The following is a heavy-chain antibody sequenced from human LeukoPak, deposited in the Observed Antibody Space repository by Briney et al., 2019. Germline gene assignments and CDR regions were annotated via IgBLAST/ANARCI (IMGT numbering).Heavy chain of an antibody. J-gene: IGHJ5*02. Sequence: SDTLSLTCAVYGGSFSGYYWSWIRQPPGKGLEWIGEINHSGSTNYNPSLKSRVTISVDTSKNQFSLKLSSVTAADTAVYSCASRLPSGGSSNWFDPWGQGTLVTVSS. V-gene: IGHV4-34*01. CDR3: ASRLPSGGSSNWFDP. D-gene: IGHD2-15*01. CDR2: INHSGST. CDR1: GGSFSGYY.